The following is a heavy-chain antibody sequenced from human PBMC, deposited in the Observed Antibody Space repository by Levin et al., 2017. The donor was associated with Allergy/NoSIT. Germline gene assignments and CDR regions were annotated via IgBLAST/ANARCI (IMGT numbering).Heavy chain of an antibody. J-gene: IGHJ3*02. V-gene: IGHV1-69*13. CDR2: IIPIFGTA. D-gene: IGHD4-17*01. Sequence: ASVKVSCKASGGTFSSYAISWVRQAPGQGLEWMGGIIPIFGTANYAQKFQGRVTITADESTSTAYMELSSLRSEDTAVYYCARGPFYGDYSENAFDIWGQGTMVTVSS. CDR3: ARGPFYGDYSENAFDI. CDR1: GGTFSSYA.